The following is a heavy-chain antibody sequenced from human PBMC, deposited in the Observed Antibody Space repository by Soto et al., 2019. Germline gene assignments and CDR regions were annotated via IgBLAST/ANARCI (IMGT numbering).Heavy chain of an antibody. CDR1: GYTFTSYC. CDR2: ISAYNGNT. J-gene: IGHJ4*02. Sequence: ASVKVSCKASGYTFTSYCISWVRQAPGQGLEWMGWISAYNGNTNYAQKLQGRVTMTTDTSTSTAYMELRSLRSDDTAVYYCARVHEWELLGGCSYWGQGTLDNVSS. V-gene: IGHV1-18*04. CDR3: ARVHEWELLGGCSY. D-gene: IGHD1-26*01.